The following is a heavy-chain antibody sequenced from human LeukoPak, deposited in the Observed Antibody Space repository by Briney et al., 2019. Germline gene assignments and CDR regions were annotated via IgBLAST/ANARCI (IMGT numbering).Heavy chain of an antibody. CDR1: GFTFGDYA. V-gene: IGHV3-49*04. CDR2: IRSKAYGGTT. D-gene: IGHD6-19*01. Sequence: RSLRLSCTASGFTFGDYAMSWVRQAPGKGLEWVGFIRSKAYGGTTEYAASVKGRFTISRDDSKSIAYQQMSSLKTEDTAVYYCTRDVSSSGWYDYWGQGTLVTVSS. J-gene: IGHJ4*02. CDR3: TRDVSSSGWYDY.